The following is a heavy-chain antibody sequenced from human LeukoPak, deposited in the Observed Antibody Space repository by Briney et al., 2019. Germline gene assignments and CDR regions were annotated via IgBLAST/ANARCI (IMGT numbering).Heavy chain of an antibody. CDR3: AKGPLRGTAAAIDY. D-gene: IGHD2-2*01. V-gene: IGHV3-30*18. CDR2: ISYDGRII. CDR1: GFTFNNYG. Sequence: GGSLRLSCAASGFTFNNYGMHWVRPAPGKGLEWVAVISYDGRIIHYPDSVKGRFTISRDISTDTLWLQMDSLRTEDTAVYYCAKGPLRGTAAAIDYWGQGTLVTVSS. J-gene: IGHJ4*02.